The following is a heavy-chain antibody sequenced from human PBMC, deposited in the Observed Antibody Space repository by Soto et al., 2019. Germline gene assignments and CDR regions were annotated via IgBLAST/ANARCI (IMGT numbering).Heavy chain of an antibody. CDR1: GFSFSSYW. D-gene: IGHD1-26*01. CDR2: IKPDWSII. V-gene: IGHV3-74*01. CDR3: ARVGRGAWYFDL. Sequence: EVQLVESGGGLVQPGGSLRLSCAASGFSFSSYWMHWVSQAPGKGLVWVSRIKPDWSIITYADSVKGRFTISRDNAKSTLYLQMNTLRAEDTAVYYCARVGRGAWYFDLWGRGTLVTVSS. J-gene: IGHJ2*01.